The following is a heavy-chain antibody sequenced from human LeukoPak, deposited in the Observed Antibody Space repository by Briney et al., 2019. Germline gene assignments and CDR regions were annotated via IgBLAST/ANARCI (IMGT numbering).Heavy chain of an antibody. CDR2: ISSSSSYI. V-gene: IGHV3-21*01. CDR1: GFTFSSYS. J-gene: IGHJ4*02. CDR3: ARDASLYCSSTSCYTVY. D-gene: IGHD2-2*02. Sequence: GGSLRLSCAASGFTFSSYSMNWVRQAPGEGLEWGSSISSSSSYIYYADSVKGRFTISRDNAKNSLYLQMNSLRAEDTAVYYCARDASLYCSSTSCYTVYWGQGTLVTVSS.